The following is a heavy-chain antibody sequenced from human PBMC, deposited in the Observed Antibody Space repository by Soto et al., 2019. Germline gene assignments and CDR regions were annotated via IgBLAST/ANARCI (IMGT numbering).Heavy chain of an antibody. Sequence: SETLSLTCAVYGGSFSGYYWSWIRQPPGKGLEWIGEINHSGSTNYNPSLKSRVTISVDTSKNQFSLKLSSVTAADTAVYYCARSVGATTLEGGGMDVWGQGTTVTVSS. CDR3: ARSVGATTLEGGGMDV. D-gene: IGHD1-26*01. CDR2: INHSGST. V-gene: IGHV4-34*01. CDR1: GGSFSGYY. J-gene: IGHJ6*02.